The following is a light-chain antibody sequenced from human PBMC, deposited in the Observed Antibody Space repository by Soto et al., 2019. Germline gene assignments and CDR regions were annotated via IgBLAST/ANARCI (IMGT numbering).Light chain of an antibody. CDR1: SSDVGGYKH. V-gene: IGLV2-14*01. CDR2: EVS. CDR3: SSYTTSITWV. Sequence: QSVLTQPASVSGSPGQSITISCTGTSSDVGGYKHVSWYQQHPGKAPKLLIYEVSNRPSGVSNRFSASKSGNTASLTISGLQAEDEAEYYCSSYTTSITWVFGGGTKLTVL. J-gene: IGLJ3*02.